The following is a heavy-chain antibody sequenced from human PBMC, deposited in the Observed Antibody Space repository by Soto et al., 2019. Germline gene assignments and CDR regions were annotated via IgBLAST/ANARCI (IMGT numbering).Heavy chain of an antibody. V-gene: IGHV1-3*01. CDR3: ARFGHYYYGSGSYYPLDY. CDR1: GYTFTSYA. J-gene: IGHJ4*02. D-gene: IGHD3-10*01. Sequence: GASVKVPCKASGYTFTSYAMHWVRQAPGQRLEWMGWINAGNGNTKYSQKFQGRVTITRDASASTAYMELSSLRSEDTAVYYCARFGHYYYGSGSYYPLDYWGQGTLVTVSS. CDR2: INAGNGNT.